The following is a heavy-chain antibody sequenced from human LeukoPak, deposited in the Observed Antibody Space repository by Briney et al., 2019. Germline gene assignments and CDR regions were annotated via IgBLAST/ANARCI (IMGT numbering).Heavy chain of an antibody. CDR3: ARAFELAGSSWYYYGMDV. V-gene: IGHV3-9*01. D-gene: IGHD6-13*01. Sequence: GRSLRLSCAASGFTFDDYAMHWVRQAPGKGLEWVSGISWNSGSIGYADSVKGRFTISRDNAKNSLYLQMNSLRAEDTAVYYCARAFELAGSSWYYYGMDVWGQGTTVTVSS. CDR1: GFTFDDYA. J-gene: IGHJ6*02. CDR2: ISWNSGSI.